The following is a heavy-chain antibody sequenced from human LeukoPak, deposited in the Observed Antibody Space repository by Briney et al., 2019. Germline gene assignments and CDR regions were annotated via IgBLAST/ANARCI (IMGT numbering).Heavy chain of an antibody. Sequence: SETLSLTCTVSGGSISSSSYYWGWIRQPPGKGLEWIGSIYYSGSTYYNPSPKSRVTISVDTSKNQFSLQLNSVTPEDTAVYYCAREQIEMATIMDYYYGMDVWGQGTTVTVSS. CDR3: AREQIEMATIMDYYYGMDV. J-gene: IGHJ6*02. V-gene: IGHV4-39*02. D-gene: IGHD5-24*01. CDR2: IYYSGST. CDR1: GGSISSSSYY.